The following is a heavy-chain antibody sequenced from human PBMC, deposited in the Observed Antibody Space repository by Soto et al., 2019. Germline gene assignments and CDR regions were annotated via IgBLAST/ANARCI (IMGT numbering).Heavy chain of an antibody. CDR2: ISYDGNNK. CDR3: ARDGGTTFAFDI. V-gene: IGHV3-30-3*01. D-gene: IGHD1-1*01. J-gene: IGHJ3*02. CDR1: GFTFSSCA. Sequence: QVQLVESGGGVVQPGRSLRLSCAASGFTFSSCAMYWVRQAPGKGLEWVAVISYDGNNKYYADSVKGRFTISRDNSKNTLYLQMNSLRADDTAVYYCARDGGTTFAFDIWGQGTMVTVSS.